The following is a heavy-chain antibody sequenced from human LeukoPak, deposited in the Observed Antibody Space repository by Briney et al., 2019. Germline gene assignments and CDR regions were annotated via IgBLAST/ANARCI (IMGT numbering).Heavy chain of an antibody. D-gene: IGHD2/OR15-2a*01. CDR1: GFTFSSYA. V-gene: IGHV3-66*01. Sequence: GGSLRLSCAASGFTFSSYAMSWVRQAPGKGLEWVSVIYSGGSTYYADSVKGRFTISRDNSKNTLYLQMNSLRAEDTAVYYCARDSMDGMDVWGQGTTVTVSS. CDR2: IYSGGST. J-gene: IGHJ6*02. CDR3: ARDSMDGMDV.